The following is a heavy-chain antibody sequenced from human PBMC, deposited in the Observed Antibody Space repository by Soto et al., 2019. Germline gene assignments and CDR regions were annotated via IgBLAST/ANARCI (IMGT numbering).Heavy chain of an antibody. D-gene: IGHD1-1*01. V-gene: IGHV1-2*04. J-gene: IGHJ4*02. CDR2: INPNSGGT. CDR1: GYTFTGYY. CDR3: AVQLDGEYYFEY. Sequence: ASVKFSCKASGYTFTGYYMHWVRQAPGQGLEWMGWINPNSGGTNYAQKFQGWVTMTRDTSISTAYMELSRLRSDDTAVYYCAVQLDGEYYFEYWGKGTLVTVSS.